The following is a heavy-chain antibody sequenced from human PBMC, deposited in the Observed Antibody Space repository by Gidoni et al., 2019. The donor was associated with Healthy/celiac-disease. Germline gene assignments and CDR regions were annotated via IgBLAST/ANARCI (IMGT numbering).Heavy chain of an antibody. CDR1: GFTFDDYA. J-gene: IGHJ6*02. CDR2: ISWNSGSI. V-gene: IGHV3-9*01. Sequence: EVQLVESGGGLVQPGRSLRLSCAASGFTFDDYAMHWGRQAPGKGLGLVSGISWNSGSIGYADSVKGRFTISRDNAKNSLYLQMNSLRAEDTALYYCAKDMKGTTREREGYYYYYGMDVWGQGTTVTVSS. D-gene: IGHD1-26*01. CDR3: AKDMKGTTREREGYYYYYGMDV.